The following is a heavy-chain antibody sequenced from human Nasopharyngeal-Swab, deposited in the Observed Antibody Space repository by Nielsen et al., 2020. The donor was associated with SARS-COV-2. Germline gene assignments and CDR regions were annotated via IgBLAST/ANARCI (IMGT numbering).Heavy chain of an antibody. Sequence: WIRQPPGKGLEWIGYIYYSGSTSYNPSLKSRVTISVDTSKNQFSLKLSSVTAADTAVYYCARDRGSYYGSGVWYYYGMDVWGQGTTVTVSS. D-gene: IGHD3-10*01. CDR2: IYYSGST. V-gene: IGHV4-59*01. CDR3: ARDRGSYYGSGVWYYYGMDV. J-gene: IGHJ6*02.